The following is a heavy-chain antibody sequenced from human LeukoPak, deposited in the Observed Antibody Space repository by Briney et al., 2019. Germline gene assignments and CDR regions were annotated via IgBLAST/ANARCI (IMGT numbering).Heavy chain of an antibody. J-gene: IGHJ3*02. CDR3: ARAEIAAAVHDAFDI. Sequence: GASVKVSCKASGGTFSSYAISWVRQAPGQGLEWMGGIIPIFGTANYAQKFQGRVTITTDESTSTAYMELSSLRSEDTAVYYCARAEIAAAVHDAFDIWGQGTMVTVSS. V-gene: IGHV1-69*05. CDR2: IIPIFGTA. D-gene: IGHD6-13*01. CDR1: GGTFSSYA.